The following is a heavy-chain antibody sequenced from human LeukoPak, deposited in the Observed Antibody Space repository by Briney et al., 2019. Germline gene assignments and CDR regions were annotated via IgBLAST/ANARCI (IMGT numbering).Heavy chain of an antibody. V-gene: IGHV5-51*01. Sequence: GESLKISCKGSGYSFTNYWIGWVRQMPGKGLEWMGIIYPDDSDTRYSPSFQGQVTISADKSISTAYLQWSSLKASDTAMYYCARLGQQLVVRGVDAFDIWGQGTMVTVSS. J-gene: IGHJ3*02. CDR1: GYSFTNYW. D-gene: IGHD6-13*01. CDR3: ARLGQQLVVRGVDAFDI. CDR2: IYPDDSDT.